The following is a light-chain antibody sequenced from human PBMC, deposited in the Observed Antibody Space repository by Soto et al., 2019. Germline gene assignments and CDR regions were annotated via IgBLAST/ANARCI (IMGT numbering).Light chain of an antibody. J-gene: IGKJ4*01. CDR3: QHYGSSPPLT. V-gene: IGKV3-20*01. Sequence: EFVLTQSPGTLSLSPGERATLSCRASQSVSSTFLAWYQQKPGQPPRLLIYGASTRGTGIPDRFSGSGSGTDFPLTISRLEPEDFAVYYCQHYGSSPPLTFGGGTKVDIK. CDR1: QSVSSTF. CDR2: GAS.